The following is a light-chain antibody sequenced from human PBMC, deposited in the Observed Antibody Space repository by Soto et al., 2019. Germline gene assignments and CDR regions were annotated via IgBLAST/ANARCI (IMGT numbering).Light chain of an antibody. CDR1: SSDVGGYNL. CDR2: GVS. J-gene: IGLJ2*01. V-gene: IGLV2-23*02. Sequence: QSVLTQFASVSGSPGQSITISCTGTSSDVGGYNLVSWYQQHPDKAPKLIIFGVSKRPSGVSNRFSGSKSGNTASLTISGLQAEDEADYYCCSYAGGNTWVVFGGGTKLTVL. CDR3: CSYAGGNTWVV.